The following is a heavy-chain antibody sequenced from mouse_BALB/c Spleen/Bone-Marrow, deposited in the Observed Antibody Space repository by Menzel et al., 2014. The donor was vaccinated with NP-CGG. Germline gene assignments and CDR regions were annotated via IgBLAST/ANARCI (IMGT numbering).Heavy chain of an antibody. V-gene: IGHV5-17*02. CDR2: ISSGSSTI. Sequence: DVQLVESGGGLVQPGGSRKLSCAASGFTFSSFGMRWVRQAPEKGLEWVAYISSGSSTIYYADTVKGRFTISRDNPKNTLFLQMTSLRSEDTAMYYCARAGMDYWGQGTSVTVSS. CDR1: GFTFSSFG. J-gene: IGHJ4*01. CDR3: ARAGMDY. D-gene: IGHD3-3*01.